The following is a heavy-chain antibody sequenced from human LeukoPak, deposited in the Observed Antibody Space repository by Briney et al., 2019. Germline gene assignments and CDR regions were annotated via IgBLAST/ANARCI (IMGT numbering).Heavy chain of an antibody. J-gene: IGHJ6*03. D-gene: IGHD1-1*01. CDR1: GGSFSGYY. CDR2: INHSGST. V-gene: IGHV4-34*01. Sequence: SGTLSLTCAVYGGSFSGYYCYWIRQSPGKGLEWIGEINHSGSTDYNPSLKSRVTVSVDTSKNRFSLKLSSVTAADTAVYYCARSGRPTTWSSMDVWGKGTTVTVSS. CDR3: ARSGRPTTWSSMDV.